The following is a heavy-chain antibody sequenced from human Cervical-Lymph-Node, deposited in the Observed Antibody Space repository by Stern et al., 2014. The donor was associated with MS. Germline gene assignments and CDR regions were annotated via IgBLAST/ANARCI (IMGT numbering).Heavy chain of an antibody. CDR1: GFTFTSSA. D-gene: IGHD3-22*01. CDR2: IVVGSGNT. J-gene: IGHJ3*02. Sequence: QLEESGPEVKKPGTSVKVSCKASGFTFTSSAVQWVRQARGQRLAWIGWIVVGSGNTKYAKKFQERVTITRDMSTSTAYMELSSLRSEDTAVYYCAAINDYYDSSGYDAFDIWGQGTMVTVSS. CDR3: AAINDYYDSSGYDAFDI. V-gene: IGHV1-58*01.